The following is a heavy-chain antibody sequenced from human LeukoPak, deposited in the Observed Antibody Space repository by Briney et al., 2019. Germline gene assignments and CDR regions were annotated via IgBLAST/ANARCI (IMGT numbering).Heavy chain of an antibody. J-gene: IGHJ4*02. V-gene: IGHV3-74*01. Sequence: GGTLRLSCAVSGMTFSNHWMHWVRQAPGKGLVWVSLIKTDGRTTIYADSVRGRFTISRDNGRSTLYLQMNSLRAEDTAIYYCTTGPSYGYEWWGQGTEVTVSS. CDR1: GMTFSNHW. CDR2: IKTDGRTT. D-gene: IGHD3-16*01. CDR3: TTGPSYGYEW.